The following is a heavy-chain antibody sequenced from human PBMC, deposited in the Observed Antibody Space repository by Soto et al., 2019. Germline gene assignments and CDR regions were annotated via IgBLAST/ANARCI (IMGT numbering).Heavy chain of an antibody. D-gene: IGHD3-3*01. CDR1: GGSISSYY. CDR2: IYYSGST. V-gene: IGHV4-59*01. J-gene: IGHJ4*02. Sequence: PWETLSLTCTVSGGSISSYYWSWIRQPPGKGLEWIGYIYYSGSTNYNPSLKSRVTISVDTSKNQFSLKLSSVTAADTAVYYCARVNYYIWSGYPTNFDFWGQGTLVTVSS. CDR3: ARVNYYIWSGYPTNFDF.